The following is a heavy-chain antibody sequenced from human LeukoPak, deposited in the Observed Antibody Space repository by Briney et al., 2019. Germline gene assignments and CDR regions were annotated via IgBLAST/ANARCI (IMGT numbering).Heavy chain of an antibody. D-gene: IGHD6-19*01. CDR1: GGSISSYY. J-gene: IGHJ4*02. Sequence: SETLSLTCTVYGGSISSYYWSWIRQPAGKGLEWIGRIYTSGSTNYNPSLKSRVTISVDTSKNQFSLKLSSVTAADTAVYYCARDWSSSGWYDYWGQGTLVTVSS. CDR2: IYTSGST. CDR3: ARDWSSSGWYDY. V-gene: IGHV4-4*07.